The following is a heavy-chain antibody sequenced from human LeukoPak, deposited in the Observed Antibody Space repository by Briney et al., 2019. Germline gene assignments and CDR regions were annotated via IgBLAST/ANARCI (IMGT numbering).Heavy chain of an antibody. D-gene: IGHD2-2*01. CDR1: GFTVSSNY. J-gene: IGHJ4*02. V-gene: IGHV3-66*02. CDR3: ARGTPARGIVVVPAAIH. CDR2: IYSGGST. Sequence: PGGSLRLSCAASGFTVSSNYMSWVRQAPGKGLEWVSVIYSGGSTYYADSVKGRFTISRDNSKNTLYLQMNSLRGEDTAVYYCARGTPARGIVVVPAAIHWGQGTLVTVSS.